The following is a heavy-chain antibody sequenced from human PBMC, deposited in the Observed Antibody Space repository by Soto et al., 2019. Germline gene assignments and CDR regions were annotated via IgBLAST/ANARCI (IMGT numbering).Heavy chain of an antibody. D-gene: IGHD5-12*01. CDR1: GGSFSGYY. CDR3: ARGEYSGYEDPRNYMDV. V-gene: IGHV4-34*01. J-gene: IGHJ6*03. Sequence: SETLSLTCAVYGGSFSGYYWSWIRQPPGKGLEWIGEINHSGSTNYNPSLKSRVTISVDTSKNQFSLKLSSVTAADTAVYYCARGEYSGYEDPRNYMDVWGKGTTVTVSS. CDR2: INHSGST.